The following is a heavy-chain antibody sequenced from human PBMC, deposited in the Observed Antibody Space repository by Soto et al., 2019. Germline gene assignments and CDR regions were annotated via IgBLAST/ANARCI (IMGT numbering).Heavy chain of an antibody. D-gene: IGHD3-16*01. CDR2: ISAHNGDT. J-gene: IGHJ6*02. Sequence: CKASGYTFTSYGFSWVRQAPGQGLEWMGWISAHNGDTIYAQKFQDRITMTTDTSTNTAYLELRSLKSGDTAVFYCARSSCSYPPPRSPCGMVFRGPAITLTLS. CDR1: GYTFTSYG. CDR3: ARSSCSYPPPRSPCGMVF. V-gene: IGHV1-18*01.